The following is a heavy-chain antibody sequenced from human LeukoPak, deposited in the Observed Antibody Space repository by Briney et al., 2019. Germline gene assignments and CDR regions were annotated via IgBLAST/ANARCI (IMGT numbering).Heavy chain of an antibody. D-gene: IGHD3-16*01. CDR1: GGSMSSSSYY. CDR2: IYFRGST. CDR3: ARFFYYDASRPPF. J-gene: IGHJ4*02. Sequence: SETLSLTCTVSGGSMSSSSYYWGWIRKPGGKGLEWIGSIYFRGSTYYNPSLKSRVTISVDTSKNQFSLKLSSVTAADTAVYYCARFFYYDASRPPFWGQGTLVAVSS. V-gene: IGHV4-39*01.